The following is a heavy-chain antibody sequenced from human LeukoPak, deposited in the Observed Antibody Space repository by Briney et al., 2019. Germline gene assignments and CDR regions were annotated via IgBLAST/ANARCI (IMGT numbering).Heavy chain of an antibody. J-gene: IGHJ4*02. Sequence: PSETLSLTCTVSGGSITSNYWSWIRQPPGKGLEYIGYIYYNGDTNYYPSLKSRVTISMDTSKNQFSLKLSSVTAADTAVYYCANVHKERYYYGSGSLGYWGQGTLVTVSS. CDR3: ANVHKERYYYGSGSLGY. CDR1: GGSITSNY. V-gene: IGHV4-59*08. D-gene: IGHD3-10*01. CDR2: IYYNGDT.